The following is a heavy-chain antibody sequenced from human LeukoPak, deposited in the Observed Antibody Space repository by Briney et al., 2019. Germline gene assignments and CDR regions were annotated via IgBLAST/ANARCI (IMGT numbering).Heavy chain of an antibody. Sequence: PSETLSLTCAVSGYSISSSYYWGWVRQPPGKGLEWIGEINHSGSTNCNPSLKSRVTISIDTSKNQFLLTLSSVTAADTAVYYCARQGYQLLVYYYYYMDVWGKGTTVTVSS. CDR3: ARQGYQLLVYYYYYMDV. CDR2: INHSGST. J-gene: IGHJ6*03. D-gene: IGHD2-2*01. CDR1: GYSISSSYY. V-gene: IGHV4-38-2*01.